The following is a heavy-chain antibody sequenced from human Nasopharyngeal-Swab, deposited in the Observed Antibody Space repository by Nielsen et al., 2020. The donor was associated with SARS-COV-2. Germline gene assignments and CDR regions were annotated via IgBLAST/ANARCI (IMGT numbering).Heavy chain of an antibody. CDR1: GGSFSGYY. CDR3: ARGHRSISMIVVVIATAHFYFDS. J-gene: IGHJ4*02. CDR2: INHSGTT. D-gene: IGHD3-22*01. V-gene: IGHV4-34*01. Sequence: SETLSLNCAVYGGSFSGYYWSWIRQPPGKGLEWIGEINHSGTTSYNPSLKSRVTISSDTSKSQFSLKLSSVTAADTAVYYCARGHRSISMIVVVIATAHFYFDSWGRGTLVTVTS.